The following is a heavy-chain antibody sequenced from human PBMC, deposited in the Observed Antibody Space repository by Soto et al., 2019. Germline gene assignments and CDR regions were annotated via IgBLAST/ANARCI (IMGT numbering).Heavy chain of an antibody. CDR3: ARDRESAVAGNGPGGGFYMDV. CDR1: GGTFSSYT. J-gene: IGHJ6*03. D-gene: IGHD6-19*01. V-gene: IGHV1-69*04. CDR2: IIPILGIA. Sequence: ASVKVSCKASGGTFSSYTISWVRQAPGQGLEWMGRIIPILGIANYAQKFQGRVTITADKSTSTAYMELSSLRSEDTAVYYCARDRESAVAGNGPGGGFYMDVWGKGTTVTVSS.